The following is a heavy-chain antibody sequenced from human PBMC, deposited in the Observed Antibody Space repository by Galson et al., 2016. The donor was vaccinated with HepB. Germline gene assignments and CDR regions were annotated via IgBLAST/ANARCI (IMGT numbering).Heavy chain of an antibody. V-gene: IGHV3-7*01. CDR1: GISFSNYW. Sequence: SLRLSCAASGISFSNYWMTWVRQTPGKGLEWVANIKQDGSEKSYVDSVKGRFTISRDNAKNSLYLQMNSLRVEDTAVYYCAREGSGGFDYWGQGTLVTVSS. D-gene: IGHD4-23*01. CDR3: AREGSGGFDY. CDR2: IKQDGSEK. J-gene: IGHJ4*02.